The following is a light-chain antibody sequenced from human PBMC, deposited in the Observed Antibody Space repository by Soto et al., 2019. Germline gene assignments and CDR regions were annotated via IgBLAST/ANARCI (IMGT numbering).Light chain of an antibody. CDR3: QKYNSAPWT. V-gene: IGKV1-27*01. CDR2: AAS. J-gene: IGKJ1*01. Sequence: DIQMTQSPSSLSASVGDRVTIPCRASQGISNYLAWYQQKPGKVPKVLIYAASTLQSGVPSRFSGSGYGTDFTLTISSLQPEDVATYYCQKYNSAPWTFGQGTKVDIK. CDR1: QGISNY.